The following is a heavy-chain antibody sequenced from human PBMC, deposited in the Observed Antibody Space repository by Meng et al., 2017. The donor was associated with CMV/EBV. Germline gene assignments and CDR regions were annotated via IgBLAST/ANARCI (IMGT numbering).Heavy chain of an antibody. CDR2: ISSSSSYI. V-gene: IGHV3-21*01. J-gene: IGHJ6*02. CDR3: ARRGDGYRNYYYGMDV. D-gene: IGHD5-24*01. Sequence: GGSLRLSCAASGFTFSSYSMNWVRQAPGKGLEWVSSISSSSSYIYYADSVKGRFTISRDNAKNSLYLQMNSLRAEDTAVYYCARRGDGYRNYYYGMDVWGQGTTVTVSS. CDR1: GFTFSSYS.